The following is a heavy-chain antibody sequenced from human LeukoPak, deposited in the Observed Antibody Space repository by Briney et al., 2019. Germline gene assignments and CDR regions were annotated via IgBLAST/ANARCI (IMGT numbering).Heavy chain of an antibody. CDR3: AKGGPTYCSSTSCPQDY. CDR1: GFTFSSYA. D-gene: IGHD2-2*01. J-gene: IGHJ4*02. V-gene: IGHV3-9*01. Sequence: GGSLRVSCVASGFTFSSYAMHWVRQAPGKGLEWVSGISWNSGSIGYADSVKGRSTISRDNAKNSLYLQMNSLRAEDTALYYCAKGGPTYCSSTSCPQDYWGQGTLVTVSS. CDR2: ISWNSGSI.